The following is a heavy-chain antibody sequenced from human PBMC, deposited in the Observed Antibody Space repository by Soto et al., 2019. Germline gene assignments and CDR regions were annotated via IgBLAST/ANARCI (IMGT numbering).Heavy chain of an antibody. J-gene: IGHJ6*02. D-gene: IGHD1-20*01. V-gene: IGHV4-30-4*01. CDR3: ARDRAKWKDYYYYGMDV. CDR2: IYYSGST. CDR1: GGSISSGDDF. Sequence: PSETLSLTCTVSGGSISSGDDFWTWIRQPPGKGLEWIGYIYYSGSTYYNPSLKSRLTMSVDTSKSQFSLKLRSVTAADTAVYYCARDRAKWKDYYYYGMDVWGQGTTVTVSS.